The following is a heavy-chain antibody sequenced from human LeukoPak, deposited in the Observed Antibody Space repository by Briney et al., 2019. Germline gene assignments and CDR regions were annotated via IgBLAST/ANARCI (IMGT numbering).Heavy chain of an antibody. CDR2: INPNSGGT. CDR3: ARNRDGLGY. CDR1: GYTFLDYE. Sequence: GASVKVSCKASGYTFLDYEIYWVRQAPGQGLEWMGWINPNSGGTNYAQKFQGRVTLTRDTSISTAYMELSRLRSDDTAVYYCARNRDGLGYWGQGTLVTVSS. V-gene: IGHV1-2*02. J-gene: IGHJ4*02. D-gene: IGHD5-24*01.